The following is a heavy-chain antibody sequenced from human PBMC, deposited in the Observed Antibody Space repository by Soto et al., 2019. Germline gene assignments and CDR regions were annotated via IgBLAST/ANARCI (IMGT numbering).Heavy chain of an antibody. CDR1: GFTFSNYW. CDR2: ISSDGDTT. CDR3: AREEPVSSWSPLDY. J-gene: IGHJ4*02. V-gene: IGHV3-74*01. D-gene: IGHD6-13*01. Sequence: EVQLVESGGGLVQPGGSLRLSCAASGFTFSNYWMHWVRQAPGKGLVWVSRISSDGDTTNYADSVRGRFTISRANAKNTLYLQMISLRAEDTAVYYCAREEPVSSWSPLDYWGQGNLVTVSS.